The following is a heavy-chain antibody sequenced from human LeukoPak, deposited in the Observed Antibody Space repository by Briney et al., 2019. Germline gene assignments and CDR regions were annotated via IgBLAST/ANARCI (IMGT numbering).Heavy chain of an antibody. J-gene: IGHJ6*02. CDR2: INPDSGDT. V-gene: IGHV1-2*02. CDR1: GYTFTVDY. CDR3: ARGAGSGSLAYDYGMDV. Sequence: VASVKVSCKASGYTFTVDYMHWVRQAPGQGLESMGWINPDSGDTNYEQKFQGRVTMTRDTSIGTAYMELSRLRSDDTALYYCARGAGSGSLAYDYGMDVWGQGTTVTVSS. D-gene: IGHD3-10*01.